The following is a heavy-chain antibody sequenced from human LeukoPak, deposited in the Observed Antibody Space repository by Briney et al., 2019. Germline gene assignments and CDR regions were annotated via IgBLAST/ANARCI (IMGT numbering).Heavy chain of an antibody. CDR2: ISSNGGST. Sequence: SGGSLRLSCAASGFTFSSYAMHWVRQAPGKGLEYVSAISSNGGSTYYANSVKGRFTISRDNSKNTLYLQTGSLRAEDMAVYYCARDTYYYDSSGYYQEYYFDYWGQGTLVTVSS. CDR1: GFTFSSYA. V-gene: IGHV3-64*01. D-gene: IGHD3-22*01. J-gene: IGHJ4*02. CDR3: ARDTYYYDSSGYYQEYYFDY.